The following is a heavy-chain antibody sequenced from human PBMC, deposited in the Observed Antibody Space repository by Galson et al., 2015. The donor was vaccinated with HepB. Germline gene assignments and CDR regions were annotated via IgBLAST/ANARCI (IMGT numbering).Heavy chain of an antibody. V-gene: IGHV3-66*01. J-gene: IGHJ4*02. CDR1: GFTVSSNY. CDR3: ATVPLSYSSTYHFDY. CDR2: IYSGGST. Sequence: SLRLSCAASGFTVSSNYMSWVRQAPGKGLEWVSVIYSGGSTYYADSVKGRFTISRDNSKNTLYLQMNGLRAEDTAVYYCATVPLSYSSTYHFDYWGQGTLVTVSA. D-gene: IGHD6-19*01.